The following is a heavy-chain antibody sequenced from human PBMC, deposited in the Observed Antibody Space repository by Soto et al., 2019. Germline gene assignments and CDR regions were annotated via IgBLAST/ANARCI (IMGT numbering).Heavy chain of an antibody. CDR1: GGTFSNYA. D-gene: IGHD6-13*01. CDR3: ASGTRNSWTCDF. V-gene: IGHV1-69*01. J-gene: IGHJ4*02. CDR2: IIPLTETP. Sequence: QVQVVQSGAEVKKPGSSVKVSCKASGGTFSNYAISWVRQAPGHGPEWVGGIIPLTETPVYAQTVQGRLTITADEITSAAYMELSSLRSDDTAVYYCASGTRNSWTCDFWGQGTLVTVSS.